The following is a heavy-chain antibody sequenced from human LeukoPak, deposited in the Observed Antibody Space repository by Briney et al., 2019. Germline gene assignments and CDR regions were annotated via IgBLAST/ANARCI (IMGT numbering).Heavy chain of an antibody. J-gene: IGHJ4*02. V-gene: IGHV4-59*08. D-gene: IGHD6-6*01. CDR1: GGSISSYY. CDR2: IYYSGST. Sequence: PSETLSLTCTVSGGSISSYYWSWIRQPPGKGLEWIGYIYYSGSTNHNPSLKSRVTISVDTSKNQFSLKLSSVTAADTAVYYCASGSEYSSSDFDYWGQGTLVTVSS. CDR3: ASGSEYSSSDFDY.